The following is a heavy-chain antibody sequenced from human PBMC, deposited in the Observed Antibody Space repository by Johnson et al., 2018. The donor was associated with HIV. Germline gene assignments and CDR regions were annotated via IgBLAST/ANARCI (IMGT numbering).Heavy chain of an antibody. CDR3: VRGGQWGATDAFDV. J-gene: IGHJ3*01. CDR2: IIFDGVYK. V-gene: IGHV3-30-3*01. CDR1: GFPFRDSA. D-gene: IGHD6-19*01. Sequence: VQLVESGGGVVQPGTSLTLSCAASGFPFRDSAMHWVRQAPGRGMEWLAVIIFDGVYKHHADSVKGRFTISRDNAKNSLYLQMNSLRPEDTAVYYCVRGGQWGATDAFDVWGQGTMVTVSS.